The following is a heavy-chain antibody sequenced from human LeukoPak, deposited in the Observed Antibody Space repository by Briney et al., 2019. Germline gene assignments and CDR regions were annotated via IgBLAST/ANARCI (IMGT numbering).Heavy chain of an antibody. V-gene: IGHV1-8*01. CDR1: GYTFTIYD. CDR3: ARVEYISGYSHVY. Sequence: ASVNVSCKTSGYTFTIYDINWVRQATGQGPEWMGWMNPNSGNTGYAQKFQGRVTMTRNIFISTAYMELSSLRSEDTAVYYCARVEYISGYSHVYWGQGTLVTVSS. D-gene: IGHD3-22*01. J-gene: IGHJ4*02. CDR2: MNPNSGNT.